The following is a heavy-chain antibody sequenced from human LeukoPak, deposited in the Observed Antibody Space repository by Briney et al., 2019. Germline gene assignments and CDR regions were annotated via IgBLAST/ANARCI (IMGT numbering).Heavy chain of an antibody. Sequence: TXAXYGGSFSGYYWSWIRQPPGKGLEWIGEINHSGSTNYNPSLTSRVTISVDTSKNQFSLKLSSVTAADTAVYYCARDTYDSSGYYSHRGYYGMDVWGQGTTVTVSS. CDR3: ARDTYDSSGYYSHRGYYGMDV. CDR2: INHSGST. V-gene: IGHV4-34*01. J-gene: IGHJ6*02. CDR1: GGSFSGYY. D-gene: IGHD3-22*01.